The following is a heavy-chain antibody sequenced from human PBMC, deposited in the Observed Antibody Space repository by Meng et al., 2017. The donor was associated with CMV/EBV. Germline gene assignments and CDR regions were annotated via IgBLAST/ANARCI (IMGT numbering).Heavy chain of an antibody. J-gene: IGHJ2*01. CDR3: ARDANEYPRGTWYFDL. D-gene: IGHD2-2*02. Sequence: GFTFSSYWMHWVRQAPGKGLVWVSRINSDGSSTSYADSVKGRFTISRDNAKNTLYLQMNSLRAEDTAVYYCARDANEYPRGTWYFDLWGRGTLVTVSS. CDR2: INSDGSST. CDR1: GFTFSSYW. V-gene: IGHV3-74*01.